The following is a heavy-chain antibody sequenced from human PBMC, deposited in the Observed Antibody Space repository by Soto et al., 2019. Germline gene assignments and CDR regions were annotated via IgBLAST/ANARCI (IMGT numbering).Heavy chain of an antibody. CDR2: IIPILGIA. Sequence: QVQLVQSGAEVKKPGSSVKVSCKASGGTFSSYTISWVRQAPGQGLEWMGRIIPILGIANYAQKFQGRVXXTADKSTSTACLELSSLRSEDPAVYYCARLAAAGTWGQGTLVTVSS. CDR3: ARLAAAGT. CDR1: GGTFSSYT. J-gene: IGHJ5*02. D-gene: IGHD6-13*01. V-gene: IGHV1-69*02.